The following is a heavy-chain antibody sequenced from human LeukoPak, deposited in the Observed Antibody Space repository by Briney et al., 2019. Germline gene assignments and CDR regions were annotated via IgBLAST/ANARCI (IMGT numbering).Heavy chain of an antibody. CDR3: AKDQADCSSTSCYERGFDY. CDR2: ISAYNGNT. CDR1: GYTFTSYG. D-gene: IGHD2-2*01. J-gene: IGHJ4*02. Sequence: ASVKVSCKASGYTFTSYGISWVRQAPGQGLEWMGWISAYNGNTNYAQKLQGRVTMTTDTSTSTAYMELRSLRSDDTAVYYCAKDQADCSSTSCYERGFDYWGQGTLVTVSS. V-gene: IGHV1-18*01.